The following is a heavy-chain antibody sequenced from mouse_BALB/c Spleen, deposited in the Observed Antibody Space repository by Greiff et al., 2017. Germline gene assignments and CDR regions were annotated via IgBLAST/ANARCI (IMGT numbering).Heavy chain of an antibody. J-gene: IGHJ4*01. CDR1: GFTFSNYW. Sequence: EVQLVESGGGLVQPGGSMKLSCVASGFTFSNYWMNWVRQSPEKGLEWVAEIRLKSNNYATHYAESVKGRFTISRDDSKSSVYLQMNNLRAEDTGIYYCTRTGTGAMDYWGQGTSVTVSS. D-gene: IGHD4-1*01. CDR3: TRTGTGAMDY. V-gene: IGHV6-6*02. CDR2: IRLKSNNYAT.